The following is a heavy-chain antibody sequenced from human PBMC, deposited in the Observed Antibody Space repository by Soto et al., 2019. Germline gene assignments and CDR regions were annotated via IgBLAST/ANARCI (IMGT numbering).Heavy chain of an antibody. V-gene: IGHV1-3*04. CDR3: ARDRYYYYDTSGYYSY. D-gene: IGHD3-22*01. J-gene: IGHJ4*02. CDR2: INTGNGNT. Sequence: QVQLVQSGAEVTKPGASMKVSCRTSGYSFTSHFIHWVRQAPGQRLEWMGWINTGNGNTRYSENLEGRVTITRATSASTVYMELSSLRSEDTAVYYCARDRYYYYDTSGYYSYWGQGTLVTVSS. CDR1: GYSFTSHF.